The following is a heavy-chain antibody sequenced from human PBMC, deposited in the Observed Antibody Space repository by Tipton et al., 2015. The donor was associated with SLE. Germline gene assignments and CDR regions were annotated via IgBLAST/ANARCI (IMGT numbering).Heavy chain of an antibody. CDR3: ARSITIFAVATRGYWFDP. CDR1: GGSVTSYY. J-gene: IGHJ5*02. Sequence: TLSLTCTVSGGSVTSYYWSWIRQPAGKGLEWIGRIYTSGSTNYNPSLKSRVTISVDTSKNQFSLKLSSVTAADTAVYYCARSITIFAVATRGYWFDPWGQGTLVTVSS. V-gene: IGHV4-4*07. CDR2: IYTSGST. D-gene: IGHD3-3*01.